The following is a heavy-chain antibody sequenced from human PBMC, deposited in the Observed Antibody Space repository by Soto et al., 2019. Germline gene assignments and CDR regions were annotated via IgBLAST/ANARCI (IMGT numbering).Heavy chain of an antibody. V-gene: IGHV3-23*01. J-gene: IGHJ4*02. CDR1: GFTFSIFA. Sequence: GGSLRLSCAASGFTFSIFAMTWVRQAPGKGLEWVASITGNGGYARYTDSVQGRFTISRDNSKNTMYLQMNSLRAEDTAVYYCAKDAVSGNGEWDYFDSWGQGTLVTGSS. CDR2: ITGNGGYA. CDR3: AKDAVSGNGEWDYFDS. D-gene: IGHD3-10*01.